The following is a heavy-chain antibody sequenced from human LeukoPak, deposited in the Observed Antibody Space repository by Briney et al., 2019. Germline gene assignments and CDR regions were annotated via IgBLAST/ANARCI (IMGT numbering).Heavy chain of an antibody. D-gene: IGHD3-3*01. J-gene: IGHJ6*03. CDR3: ARGPSTYYDFWSGYCLGCYYYMDV. Sequence: SETLSLTCTVSGGSISSGGYYWSWIRQHPGKGLEWVGYIYYSGSTHYNPSLKSRVTISVDTSKNQFSLKLSSVTAADTAVYYCARGPSTYYDFWSGYCLGCYYYMDVWGKGTTVTVSS. CDR2: IYYSGST. CDR1: GGSISSGGYY. V-gene: IGHV4-31*03.